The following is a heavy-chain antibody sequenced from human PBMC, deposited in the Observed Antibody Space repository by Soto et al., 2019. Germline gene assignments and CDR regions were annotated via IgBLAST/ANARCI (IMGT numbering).Heavy chain of an antibody. Sequence: QVQLQESGPGLVTPSQTLSLTCTVSGGSISDGAYYWSWIRQPPGKGLEWIGHIYDSGNTYNNPSLKSRLTISVDTSKNHFSLNLNSVTAADTAVYYCASGLSGDKVDQWGQGTLVTVSS. CDR2: IYDSGNT. CDR1: GGSISDGAYY. J-gene: IGHJ4*02. V-gene: IGHV4-30-4*01. D-gene: IGHD2-21*01. CDR3: ASGLSGDKVDQ.